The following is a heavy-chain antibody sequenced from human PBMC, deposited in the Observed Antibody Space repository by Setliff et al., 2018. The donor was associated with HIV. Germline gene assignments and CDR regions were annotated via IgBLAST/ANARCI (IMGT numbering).Heavy chain of an antibody. Sequence: ASVKVSCKASGYTFTGYYMHWVRQAPGQGLEWMGWINPNSGGTTYAQKFQGRVTMNRDTSISTAYMEVSRLRSDDTALYYCAGSILTVYYTFGADYWGQGTLVTVSS. V-gene: IGHV1-2*02. J-gene: IGHJ4*02. D-gene: IGHD3-9*01. CDR1: GYTFTGYY. CDR3: AGSILTVYYTFGADY. CDR2: INPNSGGT.